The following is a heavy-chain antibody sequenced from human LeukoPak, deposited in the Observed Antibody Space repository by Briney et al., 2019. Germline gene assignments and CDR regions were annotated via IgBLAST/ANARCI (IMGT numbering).Heavy chain of an antibody. CDR2: MNPDSGDT. J-gene: IGHJ4*02. V-gene: IGHV1-8*01. Sequence: GASVKVSCKASGYTFTTYDINWVRQATGQGLEWMAWMNPDSGDTGYAQQFQGRVIMTRDTSIGTAYMELRSLRSEDTAVYYCARGGNYYDSSGYFRASADYWGQGTLVTVPS. CDR3: ARGGNYYDSSGYFRASADY. CDR1: GYTFTTYD. D-gene: IGHD3-22*01.